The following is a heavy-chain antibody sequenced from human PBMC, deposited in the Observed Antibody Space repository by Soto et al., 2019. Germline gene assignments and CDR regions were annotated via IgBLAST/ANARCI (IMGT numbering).Heavy chain of an antibody. CDR1: GDSVSRDSAA. V-gene: IGHV6-1*02. CDR2: IYYRSKWLN. D-gene: IGHD5-12*01. Sequence: QVQLQQSGPGLVKPSQSLSLTCAISGDSVSRDSAAWNWIRQTPSRGLEWLGRIYYRSKWLNTYEVSVNSRITISPDTSKNQFSLQLSSVTPEDTAVYYCARGSWDDVSGHYCIDVWDEGTTVTVSS. J-gene: IGHJ6*03. CDR3: ARGSWDDVSGHYCIDV.